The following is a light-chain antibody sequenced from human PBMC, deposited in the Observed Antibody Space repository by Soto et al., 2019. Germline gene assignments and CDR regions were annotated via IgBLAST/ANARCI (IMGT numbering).Light chain of an antibody. Sequence: SVLTQPASVSGSPGESIAISCTGTSSDIGGYNYVSWYQQHPGKAPRVMIYEVTNRPSGVSTRFSGSKTGNTASLTISGLQPEDEAYYYCSSYRSVGTVVFGSGTRSPS. V-gene: IGLV2-14*01. CDR3: SSYRSVGTVV. J-gene: IGLJ1*01. CDR1: SSDIGGYNY. CDR2: EVT.